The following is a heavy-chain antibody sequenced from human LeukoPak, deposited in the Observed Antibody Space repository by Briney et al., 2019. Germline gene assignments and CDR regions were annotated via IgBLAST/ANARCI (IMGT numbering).Heavy chain of an antibody. Sequence: SETLSLTCTVSGDSISTGNYWSWIRQHPGKGLEWIGDIYHSGSTSYNPSLKSRVSISVDTSKNQFSLKLSSVTAADTAVYYCARDWGSGYYFDYWGQGTLVTVSS. CDR2: IYHSGST. J-gene: IGHJ4*02. V-gene: IGHV4-31*03. D-gene: IGHD3-22*01. CDR3: ARDWGSGYYFDY. CDR1: GDSISTGNY.